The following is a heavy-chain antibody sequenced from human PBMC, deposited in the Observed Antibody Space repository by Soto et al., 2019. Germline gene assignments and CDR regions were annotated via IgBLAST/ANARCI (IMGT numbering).Heavy chain of an antibody. CDR1: GFTFSSYW. D-gene: IGHD5-18*01. CDR2: INSDGSST. J-gene: IGHJ4*02. V-gene: IGHV3-74*01. Sequence: EVQLVESGGGLVQPGGSLRLSCAASGFTFSSYWMYWVRQAPGKGVVWVSRINSDGSSTSYPDSVKGRFTISRDNAKNPLYLQMNSLRAEDTAVYYCARDLLGYTYGEHWGQGTLVTVSS. CDR3: ARDLLGYTYGEH.